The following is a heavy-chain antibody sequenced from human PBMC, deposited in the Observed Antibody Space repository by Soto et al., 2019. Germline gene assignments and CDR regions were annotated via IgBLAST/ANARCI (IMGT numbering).Heavy chain of an antibody. Sequence: QVQLVQSGAEVKEPGSSVKVSCKASGDTFNKYTINWVRQAPGQGLEWMAGIIPIYGTANYALKFHDRTKLTADESTATAYMELNSLTSEDTAIYYCARDGHGYNYWYFDLWGRGTLITVSS. CDR3: ARDGHGYNYWYFDL. D-gene: IGHD5-12*01. CDR2: IIPIYGTA. J-gene: IGHJ2*01. V-gene: IGHV1-69*01. CDR1: GDTFNKYT.